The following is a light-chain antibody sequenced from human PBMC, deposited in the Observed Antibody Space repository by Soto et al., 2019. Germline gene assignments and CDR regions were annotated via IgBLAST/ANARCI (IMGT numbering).Light chain of an antibody. J-gene: IGLJ1*01. Sequence: QSALTQPPSASGSPGQSVTISCTGTSSDVGGYNYVSWYQQHPGKAPKLMIYEVSKRPSGVPDRFSGSKSGNTASLPVSGLQAEDEADYYCSSYAGSNNYVFGPGTKLTVL. CDR2: EVS. CDR3: SSYAGSNNYV. V-gene: IGLV2-8*01. CDR1: SSDVGGYNY.